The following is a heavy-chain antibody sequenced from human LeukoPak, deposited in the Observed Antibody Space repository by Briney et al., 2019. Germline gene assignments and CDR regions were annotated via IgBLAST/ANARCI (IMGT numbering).Heavy chain of an antibody. CDR2: IYYSGIT. J-gene: IGHJ6*03. CDR3: ARTPLEGTWYYYYYYMDV. D-gene: IGHD1-14*01. Sequence: PSETLSLTCTVSGGSISTSYWTWIRQPPGKGLEWIGYIYYSGITNYNPSLKSRVTISVDTSKNQFSLKLSSVTAADTAVYYCARTPLEGTWYYYYYYMDVWGKGTTVTVSS. CDR1: GGSISTSY. V-gene: IGHV4-59*01.